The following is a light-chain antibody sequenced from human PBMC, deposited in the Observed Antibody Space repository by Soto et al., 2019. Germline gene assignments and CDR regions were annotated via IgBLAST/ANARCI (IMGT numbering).Light chain of an antibody. Sequence: EIVLTQSPGTLSLSPGERATLSCRASQSVSRSYLAWYQQKPGQAPRLLIHGASSRATGIPDRFSGSGSGTDFTLTISRLEPEDFAVYYCQQYGSSPETFGQGTKVEIK. J-gene: IGKJ1*01. V-gene: IGKV3-20*01. CDR1: QSVSRSY. CDR3: QQYGSSPET. CDR2: GAS.